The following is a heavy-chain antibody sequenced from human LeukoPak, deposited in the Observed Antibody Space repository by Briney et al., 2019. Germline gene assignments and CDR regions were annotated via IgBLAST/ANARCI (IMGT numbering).Heavy chain of an antibody. CDR1: GAYFTNYY. CDR2: SSYTGNT. CDR3: ARGTLMWFGAKKEYYFDS. J-gene: IGHJ4*02. Sequence: PSETLSLTCTVSGAYFTNYYWSFIRQPPGKGLEWIGFSSYTGNTNYNPSLKSRVTISLDMSKNQFSLSLKSVTAADTAMYYCARGTLMWFGAKKEYYFDSWGQGTPLTVSS. D-gene: IGHD3-10*01. V-gene: IGHV4-59*01.